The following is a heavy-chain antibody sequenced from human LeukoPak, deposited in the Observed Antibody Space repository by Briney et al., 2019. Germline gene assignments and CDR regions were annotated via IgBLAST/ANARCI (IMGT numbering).Heavy chain of an antibody. V-gene: IGHV3-23*01. Sequence: GGSLRLSCAASGFTFSSYAMSWVRPAPGKGLEWVSAISGSGGSTYYADSVKGRFTISRDNSKNTLYLQMNSLRAEDTAVYYCAKDTYGSGSYFYWGQGTLVTVSS. CDR3: AKDTYGSGSYFY. CDR1: GFTFSSYA. CDR2: ISGSGGST. J-gene: IGHJ4*02. D-gene: IGHD3-10*01.